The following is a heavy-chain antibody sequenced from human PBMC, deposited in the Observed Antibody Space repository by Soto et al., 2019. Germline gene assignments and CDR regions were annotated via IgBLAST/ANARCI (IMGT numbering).Heavy chain of an antibody. V-gene: IGHV3-74*01. D-gene: IGHD6-13*01. CDR2: LNSDGSDR. CDR1: GFTLSSHW. J-gene: IGHJ4*02. Sequence: EVQLVESGGGLVQPGGSLRLSCAASGFTLSSHWMFWVRQAPGKGLVWVARLNSDGSDRNYAASVKGRFTISRDNVKNTMFLQMNSLRAEDTGIYYCTRIGSSWDQFDYWGQGTLVTVSS. CDR3: TRIGSSWDQFDY.